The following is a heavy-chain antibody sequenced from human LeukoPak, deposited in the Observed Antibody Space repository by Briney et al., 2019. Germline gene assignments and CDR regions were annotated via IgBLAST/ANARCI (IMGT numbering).Heavy chain of an antibody. CDR3: ATFCDADTAMGPPYSSSWYYFDY. D-gene: IGHD6-13*01. J-gene: IGHJ4*02. Sequence: SETLSLTCTVSGGSISSSSYYWGWIRQPPGKGLEWIGSIYYSGSTYYNPSLKSRVTISVDTSKNQFSLKLSSVTAADTAVYYCATFCDADTAMGPPYSSSWYYFDYWGQGTLVTVSS. V-gene: IGHV4-39*07. CDR2: IYYSGST. CDR1: GGSISSSSYY.